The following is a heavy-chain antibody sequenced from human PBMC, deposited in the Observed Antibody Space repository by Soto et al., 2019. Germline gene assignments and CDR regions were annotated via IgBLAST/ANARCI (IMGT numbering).Heavy chain of an antibody. CDR3: AYGSGSRYYYGMDV. CDR2: ISSSSSYT. V-gene: IGHV3-11*05. J-gene: IGHJ6*02. Sequence: QVQQVESGGGLVKPGGSLRLSCAASGFTFSDYYMSWIRQAPGKGLEWVSYISSSSSYTNYADSVKGRFTISRDNAKNSLYLQMNSLRAEDTAVYYCAYGSGSRYYYGMDVWGQGTTVTVSS. CDR1: GFTFSDYY. D-gene: IGHD3-10*01.